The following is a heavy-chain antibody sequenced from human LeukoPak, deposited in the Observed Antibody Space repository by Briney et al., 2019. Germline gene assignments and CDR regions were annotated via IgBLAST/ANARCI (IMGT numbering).Heavy chain of an antibody. CDR2: INPKGGGT. Sequence: ASVKVSCKASGYTFTGHYMHWVRQAPGQGLEWMGWINPKGGGTKYAQKFQGRVTMSRDTSISTAYMELRRLSSDDTAVYYCAREIDYGVGVVDYWGQGTLVTVSS. J-gene: IGHJ4*02. CDR1: GYTFTGHY. D-gene: IGHD4-17*01. V-gene: IGHV1-2*02. CDR3: AREIDYGVGVVDY.